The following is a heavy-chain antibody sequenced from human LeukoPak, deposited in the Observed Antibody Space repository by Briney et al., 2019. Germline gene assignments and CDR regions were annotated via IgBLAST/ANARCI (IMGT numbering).Heavy chain of an antibody. D-gene: IGHD3-22*01. CDR2: IIPIFGTA. J-gene: IGHJ4*02. V-gene: IGHV1-69*06. Sequence: SVKVSCKASGGTFSSYAISWVRQAPGQGLEWMGGIIPIFGTANYAQKFQGRVTITADKSTSTAYMELSSLRSEDTAVYYCARDLTRYYYDSSGYGPIDYWGQGTLVTVSS. CDR3: ARDLTRYYYDSSGYGPIDY. CDR1: GGTFSSYA.